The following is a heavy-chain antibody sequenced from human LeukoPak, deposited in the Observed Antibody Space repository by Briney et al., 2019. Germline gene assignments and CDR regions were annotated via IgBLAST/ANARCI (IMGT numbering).Heavy chain of an antibody. V-gene: IGHV4-4*02. J-gene: IGHJ3*02. CDR2: IYHGGST. D-gene: IGHD3-16*02. CDR1: GASISSSYW. CDR3: ARDRFRLSRGGAFDI. Sequence: PSGTLSLTCPVSGASISSSYWWNWVRQPPGRGLEWIGEIYHGGSTNYNPSLKSRVTISVDKSKNQFSLRLSSVTAADTAVYYCARDRFRLSRGGAFDIWGQGTMVTVSS.